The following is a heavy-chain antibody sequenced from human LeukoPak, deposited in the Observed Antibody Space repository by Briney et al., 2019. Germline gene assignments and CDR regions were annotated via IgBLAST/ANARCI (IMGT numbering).Heavy chain of an antibody. CDR2: ISYDGSNK. V-gene: IGHV3-30-3*01. CDR1: GFTFSSYA. J-gene: IGHJ4*02. Sequence: GRSLRLSCAASGFTFSSYAMHWVRQAPGKGLEWVAVISYDGSNKYYADSVKGRFTISRDNSKNTLYLRMNSLRAEDTAVYYCARVGSYYDSSGYPDYWGQGTLVTVSS. CDR3: ARVGSYYDSSGYPDY. D-gene: IGHD3-22*01.